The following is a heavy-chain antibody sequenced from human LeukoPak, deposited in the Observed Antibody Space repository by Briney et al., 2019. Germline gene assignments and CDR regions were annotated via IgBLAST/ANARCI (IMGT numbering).Heavy chain of an antibody. J-gene: IGHJ4*02. D-gene: IGHD3-16*01. Sequence: SETLSLTCTVSGVSMSSYYWSWIRQPPGKGLEWIGYISTSGSTNYNPTLKSRVSMSVDTSRGQLSLRLRSVTAADTAVYYCARQNYDYPDFWGPGTLVTVSS. CDR3: ARQNYDYPDF. V-gene: IGHV4-4*09. CDR1: GVSMSSYY. CDR2: ISTSGST.